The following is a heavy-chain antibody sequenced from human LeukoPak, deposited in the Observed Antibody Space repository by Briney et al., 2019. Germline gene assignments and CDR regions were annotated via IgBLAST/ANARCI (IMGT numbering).Heavy chain of an antibody. CDR1: GFTFSDHY. Sequence: GGSLRLSCAASGFTFSDHYMSWIRQAPGKGLEWISYISSGGAIYYADSVKGRFTNSRDNAKNSLYLQMNGLRAEDTAVYYCARRLYNAFDIWGQGTMVTVSS. CDR2: ISSGGAI. J-gene: IGHJ3*02. V-gene: IGHV3-11*01. D-gene: IGHD3-10*01. CDR3: ARRLYNAFDI.